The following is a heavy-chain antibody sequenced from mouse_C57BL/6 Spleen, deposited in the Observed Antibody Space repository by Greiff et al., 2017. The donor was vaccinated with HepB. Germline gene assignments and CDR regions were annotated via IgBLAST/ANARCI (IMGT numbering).Heavy chain of an antibody. CDR3: ARGNYYGSSYVGGYFDV. D-gene: IGHD1-1*01. Sequence: EVQLQQSGPELVKPGASVKISCKASGYSFTDYNMNWVKQSNGKSLEWIGVINPNYGTTSYNQKFKGKATLTVDQSSSTAYMQLNSLTSEDSAVYYCARGNYYGSSYVGGYFDVWGTGTTVTVSS. V-gene: IGHV1-39*01. CDR2: INPNYGTT. J-gene: IGHJ1*03. CDR1: GYSFTDYN.